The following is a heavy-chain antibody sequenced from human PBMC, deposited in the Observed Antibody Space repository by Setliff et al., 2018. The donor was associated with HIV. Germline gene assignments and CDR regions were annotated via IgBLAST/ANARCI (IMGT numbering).Heavy chain of an antibody. CDR3: AKRPGYGYPFHI. J-gene: IGHJ3*02. D-gene: IGHD5-18*01. CDR1: GGSISSTTYW. CDR2: IYYNGNT. V-gene: IGHV4-39*01. Sequence: KTSETLSLTCTVSGGSISSTTYWWGWIRQPPGKGLEWIGTIYYNGNTFYDPSLKSRVTISIDMSKNQFSPKLTSVAAADTAVYYCAKRPGYGYPFHIWGQGTMVTVSS.